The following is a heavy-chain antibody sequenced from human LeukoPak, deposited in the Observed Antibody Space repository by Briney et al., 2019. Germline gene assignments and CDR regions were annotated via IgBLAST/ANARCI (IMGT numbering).Heavy chain of an antibody. CDR1: GFTFSKYA. D-gene: IGHD4-17*01. CDR3: GRDPNGDYVGAFEF. V-gene: IGHV3-23*01. J-gene: IGHJ3*01. CDR2: SWSGGAHE. Sequence: PGGSLRLSCAASGFTFSKYALVWVRRAPGKGLEWVSASWSGGAHELYADAVKGRFTISRDNSKTTLYLQMNSLRAEDTAVYYCGRDPNGDYVGAFEFWGHGTTVIVSS.